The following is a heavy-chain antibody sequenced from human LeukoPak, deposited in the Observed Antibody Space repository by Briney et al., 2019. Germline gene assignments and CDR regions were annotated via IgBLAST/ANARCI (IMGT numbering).Heavy chain of an antibody. V-gene: IGHV1-2*06. D-gene: IGHD2-2*01. CDR3: ARAGGCSSTSCHAGWFDP. Sequence: ASVKVSCKASGYTFTGYYMHWVRQAPGQGLEWMGRISPNSGGTNYAQKFQGRVTMTRDTSISTAYMELSRLRSDDTAVYYCARAGGCSSTSCHAGWFDPWGQGTLVTVSS. CDR2: ISPNSGGT. CDR1: GYTFTGYY. J-gene: IGHJ5*02.